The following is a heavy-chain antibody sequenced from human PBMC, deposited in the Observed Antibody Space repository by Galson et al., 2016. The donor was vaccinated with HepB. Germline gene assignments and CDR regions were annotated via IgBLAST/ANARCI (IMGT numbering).Heavy chain of an antibody. CDR2: INAGNGNT. J-gene: IGHJ1*01. D-gene: IGHD6-13*01. Sequence: SVKVSCKASGYTFTSYAMHWVRQAPGQRLEWMGWINAGNGNTKYSQKFQGRVTITRDTSASTAYMELSSLRSEDTAVYYCARASSRDSSSWYGAEYFRHWGQGTLVTGSS. CDR1: GYTFTSYA. V-gene: IGHV1-3*01. CDR3: ARASSRDSSSWYGAEYFRH.